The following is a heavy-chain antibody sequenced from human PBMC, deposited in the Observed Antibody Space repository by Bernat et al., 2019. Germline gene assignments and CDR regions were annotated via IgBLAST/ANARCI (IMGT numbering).Heavy chain of an antibody. D-gene: IGHD3-10*01. CDR2: IIPIFGTA. CDR1: GGTFSSYA. CDR3: ARGGDYYGSGSRDAFDI. Sequence: GSSVKVSCKASGGTFSSYAISWVRQAPGQGLEWMGGIIPIFGTANYAQKFQGRVTITADESTSTAYMELSSLRSEDTAVYYCARGGDYYGSGSRDAFDIWGQGTMVTVSS. J-gene: IGHJ3*02. V-gene: IGHV1-69*01.